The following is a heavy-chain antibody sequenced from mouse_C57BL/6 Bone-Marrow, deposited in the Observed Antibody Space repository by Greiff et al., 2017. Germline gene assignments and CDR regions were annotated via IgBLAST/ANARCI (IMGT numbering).Heavy chain of an antibody. CDR3: ARGNDGYPGDYFDY. Sequence: VQLKESGPGMVKPSQSLSLTCTVTGYSITSGYDWHWIRHFPGNKLEWMGYISYSGSTNYNPSLKSRISITHDTSKNHFFLKLNSVTTEDTATYYGARGNDGYPGDYFDYWGQGTTLTVSS. D-gene: IGHD2-3*01. J-gene: IGHJ2*01. CDR1: GYSITSGYD. V-gene: IGHV3-1*01. CDR2: ISYSGST.